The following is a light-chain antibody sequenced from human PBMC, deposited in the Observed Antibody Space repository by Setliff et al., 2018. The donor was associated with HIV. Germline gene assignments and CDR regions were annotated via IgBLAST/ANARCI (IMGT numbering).Light chain of an antibody. V-gene: IGLV1-40*01. CDR1: ISNVGAGYD. CDR2: ANN. Sequence: QSVLTQPPSVSGAPGQRVTISCTGSISNVGAGYDVHWYQQLPGTAPKLLIYANNNRPSGVSDRFSGSKSGTSASLAITGLQAEDEATYYCASWDDSLSGRVFGGGTKVTVL. CDR3: ASWDDSLSGRV. J-gene: IGLJ2*01.